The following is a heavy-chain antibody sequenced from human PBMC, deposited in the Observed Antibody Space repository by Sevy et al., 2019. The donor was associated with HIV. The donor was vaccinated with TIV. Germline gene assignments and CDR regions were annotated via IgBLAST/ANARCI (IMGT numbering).Heavy chain of an antibody. D-gene: IGHD5-18*01. CDR3: ASLDTDYYYGMDV. CDR2: IYYSGST. J-gene: IGHJ6*02. CDR1: GGSISSSSYY. V-gene: IGHV4-39*01. Sequence: SETLSLTCTVSGGSISSSSYYWGWIRQPPGKGLEWIGSIYYSGSTYYNPSLKCRVTISVDTSKNQFSLKLSSVTAADTAVYYCASLDTDYYYGMDVWGQGTTVTVSS.